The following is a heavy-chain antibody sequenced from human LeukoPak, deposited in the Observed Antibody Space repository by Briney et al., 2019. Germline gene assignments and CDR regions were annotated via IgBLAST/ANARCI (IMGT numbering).Heavy chain of an antibody. V-gene: IGHV4-59*08. Sequence: SETLSLTCTVSGGSISSYYWSWIRQPPGKGLEWIGYISDSGSTNYNPSLKSRGTISVDTSKNQFSLKLSSVTAADTAVYYCARRREGEYYFDYWGQGTLVTVSS. CDR1: GGSISSYY. D-gene: IGHD3-16*01. CDR2: ISDSGST. J-gene: IGHJ4*02. CDR3: ARRREGEYYFDY.